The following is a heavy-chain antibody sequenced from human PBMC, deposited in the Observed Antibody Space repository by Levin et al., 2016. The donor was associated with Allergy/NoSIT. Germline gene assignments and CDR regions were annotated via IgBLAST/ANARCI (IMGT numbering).Heavy chain of an antibody. V-gene: IGHV3-21*01. D-gene: IGHD5-18*01. Sequence: GESLKISCAASGFTFSSYSMNWVRQAPGKGLEWVSSISSSSSYIYYADSVKGRFTISRDNAKNSLYLQMNSLRAEDTAVYYCARDDDTAMVETYYYYGMDVWGQGTTVTVSS. J-gene: IGHJ6*02. CDR2: ISSSSSYI. CDR3: ARDDDTAMVETYYYYGMDV. CDR1: GFTFSSYS.